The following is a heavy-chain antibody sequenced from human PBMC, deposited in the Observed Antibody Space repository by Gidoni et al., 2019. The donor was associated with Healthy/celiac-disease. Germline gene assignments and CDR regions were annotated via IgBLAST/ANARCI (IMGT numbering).Heavy chain of an antibody. CDR2: ISSSSSYI. V-gene: IGHV3-21*01. D-gene: IGHD3-3*01. CDR3: ARDRGIWSGYSYYYGMDV. J-gene: IGHJ6*02. Sequence: EVQLVESGGGLVKPGGSLRLSCAASGFTFSSYSMNGVRQAPGKGLEWVSSISSSSSYIYYADSVKGRFTISRDNAKNSLYLQMNSLRAEDTAVYYCARDRGIWSGYSYYYGMDVWGQGTTVTVSS. CDR1: GFTFSSYS.